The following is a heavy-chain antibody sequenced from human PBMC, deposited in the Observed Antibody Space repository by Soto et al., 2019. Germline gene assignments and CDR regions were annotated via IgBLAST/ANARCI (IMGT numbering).Heavy chain of an antibody. CDR2: ISHSDNT. CDR3: ANLLHSSYCNVMDV. J-gene: IGHJ6*02. D-gene: IGHD2-15*01. CDR1: GFTFSSYG. V-gene: IGHV3-23*01. Sequence: GGSLRLSCAASGFTFSSYGMRWVRQAPGQGLEWVSSISHSDNTYYSDSVKGRFTISRDNSKNTLYLQMDSLRAADTATYYCANLLHSSYCNVMDVWGQGTTVTVSS.